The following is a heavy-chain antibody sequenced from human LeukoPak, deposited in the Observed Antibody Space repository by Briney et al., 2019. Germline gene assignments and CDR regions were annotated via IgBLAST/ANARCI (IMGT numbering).Heavy chain of an antibody. V-gene: IGHV1-2*06. D-gene: IGHD3-10*01. CDR1: GYTFTADA. Sequence: ASVKVSCKASGYTFTADAMHWVRQAPGQRLEWMGRINPNSGGTNYAQKFQGRVTMTRDTSISTAYMELSRLRSDDTAVYYCARDLITMVRGVNNWFDPWGQGTLVTVSS. CDR3: ARDLITMVRGVNNWFDP. CDR2: INPNSGGT. J-gene: IGHJ5*02.